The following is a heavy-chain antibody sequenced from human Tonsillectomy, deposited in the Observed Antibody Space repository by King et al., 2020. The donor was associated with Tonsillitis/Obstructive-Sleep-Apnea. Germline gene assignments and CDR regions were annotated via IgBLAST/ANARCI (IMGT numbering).Heavy chain of an antibody. CDR3: ARGRSTSAGYYYYRDV. J-gene: IGHJ6*03. CDR2: INHSGRT. D-gene: IGHD2-2*01. Sequence: VQLQQWGAGLLKPSETLSRTCAVYGGSFSGYYWSWIRQPPGKGLEWIGEINHSGRTNYNPSLKSRVTISVDTSKNQFSLKLSSVTAADTAVYYCARGRSTSAGYYYYRDVWGKGTTVTVSS. V-gene: IGHV4-34*01. CDR1: GGSFSGYY.